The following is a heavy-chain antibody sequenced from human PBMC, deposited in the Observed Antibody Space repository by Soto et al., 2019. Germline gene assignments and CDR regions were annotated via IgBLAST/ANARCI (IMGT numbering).Heavy chain of an antibody. J-gene: IGHJ4*02. CDR3: AAGGGLPRYY. V-gene: IGHV4-39*07. D-gene: IGHD5-12*01. CDR2: IYYSGTT. CDR1: GDSITSNSYF. Sequence: SETLSLTCTVSGDSITSNSYFWAWIRQPPGKGLEWIGSIYYSGTTYYNPSLKSRVTISVDRSKNQFSLKLSSVTAADTAVYYCAAGGGLPRYYWGQGALVT.